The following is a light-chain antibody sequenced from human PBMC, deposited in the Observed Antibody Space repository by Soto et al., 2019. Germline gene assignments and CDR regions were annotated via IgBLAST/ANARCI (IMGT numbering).Light chain of an antibody. CDR3: LHYHSYPRT. V-gene: IGKV1-6*01. CDR2: AAS. Sequence: AIQMTQSPSSLSASVGDRVTITCRASQGIRNDLGWYQQKPGKAPKLLIYAASSLQSRVPSRFSGSGSGTDFTLSISSLQPEDFGTYYCLHYHSYPRTFGRGTKVDIK. CDR1: QGIRND. J-gene: IGKJ1*01.